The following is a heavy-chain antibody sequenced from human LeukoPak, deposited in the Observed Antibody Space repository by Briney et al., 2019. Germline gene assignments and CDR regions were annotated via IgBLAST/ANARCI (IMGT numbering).Heavy chain of an antibody. CDR1: GGSFSGYY. J-gene: IGHJ4*02. D-gene: IGHD5-24*01. V-gene: IGHV4-34*01. Sequence: PSETLSLTCAVYGGSFSGYYWSWVRQPPGKGLEWIGEIHHSGNTNYNPSLKSRVTISVDTSKIQFSLKLSSVTAADTAVYYCARSRGWLQSHPLGYWGQGTLVTVSS. CDR3: ARSRGWLQSHPLGY. CDR2: IHHSGNT.